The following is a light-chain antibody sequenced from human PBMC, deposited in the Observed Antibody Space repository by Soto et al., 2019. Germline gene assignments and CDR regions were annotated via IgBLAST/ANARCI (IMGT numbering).Light chain of an antibody. CDR3: QTWVTGIQI. CDR2: LNSDGSH. CDR1: SGHSSYA. Sequence: QPVLTQSPSASSSLGASVKLTCTLSSGHSSYAIAWHQQQPEKGPRYLMKLNSDGSHSKVDGIPDRFSGSSSGAERYLTISSLQSEDEADYYCQTWVTGIQIFGGGTKLTGL. V-gene: IGLV4-69*01. J-gene: IGLJ2*01.